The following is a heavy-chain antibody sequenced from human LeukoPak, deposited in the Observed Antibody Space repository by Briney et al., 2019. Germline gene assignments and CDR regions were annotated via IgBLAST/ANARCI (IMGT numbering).Heavy chain of an antibody. V-gene: IGHV4-61*09. CDR2: IYISGST. D-gene: IGHD6-19*01. Sequence: SEILSLTCTVSGGSINSGSYYWSWIRQPAGKGLEWIGHIYISGSTNYNPSLESRVTISVDTSKNQFSLKLSSVTAADTAVYYCAREGIAVAGKKNWFDPWGQGTLVTVSS. CDR1: GGSINSGSYY. CDR3: AREGIAVAGKKNWFDP. J-gene: IGHJ5*02.